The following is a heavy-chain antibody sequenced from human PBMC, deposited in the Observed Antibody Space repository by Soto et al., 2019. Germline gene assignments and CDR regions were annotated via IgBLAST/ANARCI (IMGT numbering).Heavy chain of an antibody. CDR2: ISGSGGRT. J-gene: IGHJ4*02. D-gene: IGHD3-22*01. CDR1: GFTFSTYA. CDR3: AKVPYDSSGYYLDY. V-gene: IGHV3-23*01. Sequence: PGGSLRLSCAASGFTFSTYAMSWVRQAPGKGLEWVSGISGSGGRTYYADSVKGRFTISRDNSKNTLYLQMNSLRAEDTAVYYCAKVPYDSSGYYLDYWGQGTLVTVSS.